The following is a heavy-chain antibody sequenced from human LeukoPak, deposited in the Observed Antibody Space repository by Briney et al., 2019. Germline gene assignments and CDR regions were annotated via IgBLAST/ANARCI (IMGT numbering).Heavy chain of an antibody. CDR2: IRYDGSIK. D-gene: IGHD6-19*01. Sequence: GGSLRLSCAASGFTFSSYAMHWVRQAPGKGLEWVSFIRYDGSIKYYADSVEGRFTISRDNSKNTLYLQMNSLRADDTAVHYCAKGIAVAGTELADWGQGTLVTVSA. J-gene: IGHJ4*02. CDR3: AKGIAVAGTELAD. V-gene: IGHV3-30*02. CDR1: GFTFSSYA.